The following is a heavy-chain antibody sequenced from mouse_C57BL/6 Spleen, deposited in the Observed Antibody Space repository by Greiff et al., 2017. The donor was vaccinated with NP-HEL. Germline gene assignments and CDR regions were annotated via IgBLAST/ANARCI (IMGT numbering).Heavy chain of an antibody. V-gene: IGHV1-4*01. CDR3: ARKITNPGYFDY. CDR2: INPSSGYT. D-gene: IGHD1-1*01. J-gene: IGHJ2*01. Sequence: QVQLQQSGAELARPGASVKMSCKASGYTFTSYTMHWVKQRPGQGLEWIGYINPSSGYTKYNQKFKDKATLTADKSSSTAYMQLSSLTSEDSAVYYCARKITNPGYFDYWGQGTTLTVSS. CDR1: GYTFTSYT.